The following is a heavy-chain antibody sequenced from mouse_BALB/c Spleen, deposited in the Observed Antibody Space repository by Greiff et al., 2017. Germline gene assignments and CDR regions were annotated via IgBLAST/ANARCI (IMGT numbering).Heavy chain of an antibody. CDR2: ISSGSSTI. V-gene: IGHV5-17*02. Sequence: EVKLVESGGGLVQPGGSLKLSCAASGFTFSSFGMHWVRQAPEKGLEWVAYISSGSSTIYYADTVKGRFTISRDNTKNTLFLQMTSLRSEDTAMYYCARYGNYYFDYWGQGTTLTVSS. D-gene: IGHD2-1*01. J-gene: IGHJ2*01. CDR1: GFTFSSFG. CDR3: ARYGNYYFDY.